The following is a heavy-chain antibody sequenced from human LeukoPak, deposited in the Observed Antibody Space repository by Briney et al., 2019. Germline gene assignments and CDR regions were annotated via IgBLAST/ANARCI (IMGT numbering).Heavy chain of an antibody. CDR3: ARWSGGGEIVLMVYALPGGDSTSVHYFDY. CDR1: GGSFSGYY. Sequence: SETLSLTCAVYGGSFSGYYWSWIRQPPGKGLEWIGEINHSGSTNCNPSLKSRVTISVDTSKNQFSLKLSSVTAADTAVYYCARWSGGGEIVLMVYALPGGDSTSVHYFDYWGQGTLVTVSS. CDR2: INHSGST. V-gene: IGHV4-34*01. J-gene: IGHJ4*02. D-gene: IGHD2-8*01.